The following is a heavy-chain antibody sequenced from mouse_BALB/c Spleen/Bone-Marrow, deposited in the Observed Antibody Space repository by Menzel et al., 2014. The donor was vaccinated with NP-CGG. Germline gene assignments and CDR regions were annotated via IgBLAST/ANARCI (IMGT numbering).Heavy chain of an antibody. J-gene: IGHJ4*01. CDR2: ISSGGSYT. CDR3: TRDRGDY. CDR1: GFIFSYYA. Sequence: EVHLVESGGGLVKPGGSLKLSCAASGFIFSYYAMSWVRQSPEKRLEWVAEISSGGSYTYYPDTVTGRFTISRDNAKNTLYLEMSSLRSEDTAMYYCTRDRGDYWGQGTSVTVSS. D-gene: IGHD3-1*01. V-gene: IGHV5-9-4*01.